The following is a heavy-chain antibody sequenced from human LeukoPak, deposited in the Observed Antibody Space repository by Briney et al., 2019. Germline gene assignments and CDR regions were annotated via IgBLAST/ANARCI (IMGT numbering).Heavy chain of an antibody. CDR1: GFTFDDYA. J-gene: IGHJ4*02. CDR2: ISWNSGSI. V-gene: IGHV3-9*01. Sequence: SLRLSCAASGFTFDDYAMHWVRQAPGKGLEWVSGISWNSGSIGYADSVKGRFTISRDNAKNSLYLQMNSLRAEDTALYYCAKDMSSVAGTTLDYWGQGTLVTVSS. D-gene: IGHD6-19*01. CDR3: AKDMSSVAGTTLDY.